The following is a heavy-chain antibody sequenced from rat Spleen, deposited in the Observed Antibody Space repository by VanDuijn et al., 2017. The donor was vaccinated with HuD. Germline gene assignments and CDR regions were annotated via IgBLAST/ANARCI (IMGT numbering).Heavy chain of an antibody. D-gene: IGHD1-2*01. CDR1: GFTYSNYY. V-gene: IGHV5-25*01. Sequence: EVHLVESGGGLVQPGRSLKLSCAASGFTYSNYYMAWVRQAPTKGLEWVAFISTGGGNTYYRDSVKGRFTISRDNAKSTLYLQMDSLRSEDTATYYCARGNYYSSYCDYWGQGVMVTVSS. J-gene: IGHJ2*01. CDR2: ISTGGGNT. CDR3: ARGNYYSSYCDY.